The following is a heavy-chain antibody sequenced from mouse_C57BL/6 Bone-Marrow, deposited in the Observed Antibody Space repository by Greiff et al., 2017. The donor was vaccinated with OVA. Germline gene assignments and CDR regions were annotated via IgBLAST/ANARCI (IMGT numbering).Heavy chain of an antibody. V-gene: IGHV1-7*01. CDR2: INPSSGYT. D-gene: IGHD4-1*01. CDR1: GYTFTSYW. CDR3: ARCLLGY. J-gene: IGHJ2*01. Sequence: QVQLQQSGAELAKPGASVKLSCKASGYTFTSYWMHWVKQRPGQGLEWIGYINPSSGYTKYNQKFKYKATLTADKSSSTAYMQLSSLTYEDSAVYYCARCLLGYWGQGTTLTVSS.